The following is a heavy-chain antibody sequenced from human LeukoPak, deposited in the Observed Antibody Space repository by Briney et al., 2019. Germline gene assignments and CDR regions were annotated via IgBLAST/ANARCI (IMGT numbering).Heavy chain of an antibody. D-gene: IGHD3-22*01. J-gene: IGHJ4*02. CDR1: RFTFSSYA. Sequence: GGSLRLSCAASRFTFSSYAMGWVRQAPGKGLEWVSLISGSSGSTFYADSVKGRFAISRDNSRNTLYLQMNSLGAEDTAVYYCAKGHTTYFYDSSGYYLDYWGQGTLVTVSS. V-gene: IGHV3-23*01. CDR2: ISGSSGST. CDR3: AKGHTTYFYDSSGYYLDY.